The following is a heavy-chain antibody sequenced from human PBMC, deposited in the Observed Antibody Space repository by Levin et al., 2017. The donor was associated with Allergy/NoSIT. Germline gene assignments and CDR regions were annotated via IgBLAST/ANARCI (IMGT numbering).Heavy chain of an antibody. Sequence: PGGSLRLSCAASGFTFSSYGMHWVRQAPGKGLEWVAVISYDGSNKYYADSVKGRFTISRDNSKNTLYLQMNSLRAEDTAVYYCAKAGGDIVLVPAAPPDYWGQGTLVTVSS. J-gene: IGHJ4*02. V-gene: IGHV3-30*18. D-gene: IGHD2-2*01. CDR2: ISYDGSNK. CDR3: AKAGGDIVLVPAAPPDY. CDR1: GFTFSSYG.